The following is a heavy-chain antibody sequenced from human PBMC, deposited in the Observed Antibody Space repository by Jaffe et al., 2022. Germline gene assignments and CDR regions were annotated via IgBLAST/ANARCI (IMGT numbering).Heavy chain of an antibody. V-gene: IGHV1-46*03. Sequence: QVQLVQSGAEVKKPGASVKVSCKASGYTFTSYYMHWVRQAPGQGLEWMGIINPSGGSTSYAQKFQGRVTMTRDTSTSTVYMELSSLRSEDTAVYYCARDRGAGGSCERLCWFDPWGQGTLVTVSS. CDR1: GYTFTSYY. CDR3: ARDRGAGGSCERLCWFDP. D-gene: IGHD2-15*01. J-gene: IGHJ5*02. CDR2: INPSGGST.